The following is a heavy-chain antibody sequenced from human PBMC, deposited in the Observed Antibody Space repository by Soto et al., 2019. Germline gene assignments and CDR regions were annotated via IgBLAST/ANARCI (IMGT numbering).Heavy chain of an antibody. CDR1: GGSISETYW. V-gene: IGHV4-4*02. Sequence: QVQLQESGPGLVEPSETLSLTCAVSGGSISETYWWSWVRQPPGKGLEWIGEISYRGTTHYNPSLSSRVTISMATSRNPISLTLISVTAADSASYYCARHIGGTGTRGFDYWGQGTLVTVSS. CDR2: ISYRGTT. D-gene: IGHD6-19*01. CDR3: ARHIGGTGTRGFDY. J-gene: IGHJ4*02.